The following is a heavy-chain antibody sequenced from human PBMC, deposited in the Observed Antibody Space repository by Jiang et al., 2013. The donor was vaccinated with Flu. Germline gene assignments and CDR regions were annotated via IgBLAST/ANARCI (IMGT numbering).Heavy chain of an antibody. CDR3: ARGGYDLTTYYYGMDV. Sequence: VESGGGLVQPGGSLRLSCAASGFTFSSYEMNWVRQAPGKGLEWVSYISSSGSTIYYADSVKGRFTISRDNAKNSLYLQMNSLRAEDTAVYYCARGGYDLTTYYYGMDVWGQGTTVTVSS. CDR2: ISSSGSTI. D-gene: IGHD5-12*01. V-gene: IGHV3-48*03. J-gene: IGHJ6*02. CDR1: GFTFSSYE.